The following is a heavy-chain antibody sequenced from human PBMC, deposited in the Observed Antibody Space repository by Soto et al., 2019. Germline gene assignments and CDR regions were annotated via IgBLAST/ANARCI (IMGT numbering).Heavy chain of an antibody. D-gene: IGHD3-16*01. V-gene: IGHV6-1*01. CDR1: GDSVSSNSAT. J-gene: IGHJ3*02. CDR2: TYYRSKWYN. CDR3: ARGSRGAFDI. Sequence: SRTLSLTCAMSGDSVSSNSATWSWIRQSPSRGLEWLGRTYYRSKWYNDYPVSVKSRITVNPDTSKNQFSLQLNSVTPEDTAVYYCARGSRGAFDIWGQGTMVTVSS.